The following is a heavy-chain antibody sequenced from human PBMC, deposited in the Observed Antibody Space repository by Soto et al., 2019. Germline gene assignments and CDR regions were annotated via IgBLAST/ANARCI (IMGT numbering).Heavy chain of an antibody. CDR2: ISKDGSET. J-gene: IGHJ4*02. V-gene: IGHV3-7*04. Sequence: EVYLVESGGDLVQPGGSLRLSCAASGFTFSSHWMNWVRQAQGKGLEWVAIISKDGSETKYVDSVRGRFAISRDNAKNSLYLQMDSLTGEDTPLYYCAGGTGWLTDKGGPGTLVTVSS. CDR3: AGGTGWLTDK. CDR1: GFTFSSHW. D-gene: IGHD3-9*01.